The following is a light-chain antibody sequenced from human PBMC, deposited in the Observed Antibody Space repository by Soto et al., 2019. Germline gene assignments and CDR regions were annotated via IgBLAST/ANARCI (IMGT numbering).Light chain of an antibody. CDR1: SSDVGGYNY. Sequence: QSAPTQPPSASGSPGQSATISCTGTSSDVGGYNYVSWYQQYPGKAPKLMIYEVSKRPSGVPDRFSGSKSGNTASLTVSGLQAEDEAAYYCSSYAGSSTWVFGGGTKLTVL. CDR2: EVS. CDR3: SSYAGSSTWV. J-gene: IGLJ3*02. V-gene: IGLV2-8*01.